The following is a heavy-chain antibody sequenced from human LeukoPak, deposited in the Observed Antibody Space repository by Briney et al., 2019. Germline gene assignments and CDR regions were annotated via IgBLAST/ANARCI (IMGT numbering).Heavy chain of an antibody. CDR3: ARGESSDCTCIDY. J-gene: IGHJ4*02. CDR2: IHGDGST. D-gene: IGHD2-21*02. Sequence: GGSLRLSCAASGFTVSSRYMSWVRQAPGKGLEWVSVIHGDGSTYYADSVKGRFTISRDNSENTLYLQMNSLRAEDTAVYYCARGESSDCTCIDYWGQGTLVSVSS. V-gene: IGHV3-53*01. CDR1: GFTVSSRY.